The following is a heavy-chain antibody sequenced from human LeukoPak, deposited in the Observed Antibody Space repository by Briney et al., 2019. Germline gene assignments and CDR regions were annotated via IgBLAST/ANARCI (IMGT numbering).Heavy chain of an antibody. CDR2: VRLDGKT. V-gene: IGHV4-4*02. CDR3: AREGGFFRPLDY. J-gene: IGHJ4*02. CDR1: GGSVTSTNW. D-gene: IGHD3-3*01. Sequence: SETLSLTCGVSGGSVTSTNWWTWVRQPPGKGLEWIGEVRLDGKTHYNPSLQSRLTILVSLSENHISLRLTSVPAAATAVYYCAREGGFFRPLDYSGQGTLVTVSS.